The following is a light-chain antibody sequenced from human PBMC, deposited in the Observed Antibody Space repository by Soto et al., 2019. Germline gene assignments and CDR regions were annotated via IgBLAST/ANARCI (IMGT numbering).Light chain of an antibody. CDR1: QGIGDT. CDR2: DTS. Sequence: EIVMTQSPATLSVSPGEVATLSCRASQGIGDTLAWYQQKPGQTPRLLIYDTSIRATGVPARFSGSRSGAEFTLTISSLQSEDFAGYYRQHYVNWPLTFGGGTKVESK. V-gene: IGKV3-15*01. CDR3: QHYVNWPLT. J-gene: IGKJ4*01.